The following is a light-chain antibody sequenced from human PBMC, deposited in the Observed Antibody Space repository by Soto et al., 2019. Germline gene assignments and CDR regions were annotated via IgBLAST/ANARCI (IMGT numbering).Light chain of an antibody. CDR3: QQFSSSPTWT. Sequence: EIELTQSPGTLSSSPWERVTLSCRASQTVTSNYLAWYQQKPGQAPRLLIFGASIRDTGLPDRFSGGGSGTDFTLTINRLEAEDFAVYYCQQFSSSPTWTFGQGTKVDIK. J-gene: IGKJ1*01. CDR2: GAS. V-gene: IGKV3-20*01. CDR1: QTVTSNY.